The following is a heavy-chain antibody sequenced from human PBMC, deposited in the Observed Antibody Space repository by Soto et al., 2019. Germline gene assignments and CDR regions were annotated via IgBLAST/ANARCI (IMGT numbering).Heavy chain of an antibody. V-gene: IGHV4-31*03. J-gene: IGHJ4*02. CDR3: ASYSSGYYDSPQDY. D-gene: IGHD3-22*01. CDR2: IYYSGST. Sequence: SETLSLTCTVSGGSISSGGYYWSWIRQHPGKGLEWIGYIYYSGSTYYNPSLKSRVTISVDTSKNQFSLKLSSVTAADTAVYYCASYSSGYYDSPQDYWGQGTLVTVSS. CDR1: GGSISSGGYY.